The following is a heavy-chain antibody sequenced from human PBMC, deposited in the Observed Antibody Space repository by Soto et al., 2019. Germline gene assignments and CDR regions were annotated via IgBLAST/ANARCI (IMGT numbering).Heavy chain of an antibody. D-gene: IGHD2-2*01. V-gene: IGHV1-46*03. J-gene: IGHJ3*02. CDR3: ARTSVVVPAAIFENAFDI. Sequence: GASVKVSCKASGYTFTSYYMHWVRQAPGQGLEWMGIINPSGGSTSYAQKFQGRVTMTRDTSTSTVYMELSSLRSEDTAVYYCARTSVVVPAAIFENAFDIWGQGTMVTVSS. CDR1: GYTFTSYY. CDR2: INPSGGST.